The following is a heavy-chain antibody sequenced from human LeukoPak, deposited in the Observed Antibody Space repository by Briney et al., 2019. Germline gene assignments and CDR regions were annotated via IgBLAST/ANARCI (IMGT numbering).Heavy chain of an antibody. D-gene: IGHD3-9*01. J-gene: IGHJ6*02. V-gene: IGHV4-39*01. CDR2: IHYSGST. CDR1: GGSISSSNYN. CDR3: ARDFYDILTGYYSYYYYGMDV. Sequence: PSETLSLTCTVSGGSISSSNYNWGWIRQPPGKGLEWIGSIHYSGSTHYNPSLKSRVTISVDTSKNQFSLKLSSVTAADTAVYYCARDFYDILTGYYSYYYYGMDVWGQGTTVTVSS.